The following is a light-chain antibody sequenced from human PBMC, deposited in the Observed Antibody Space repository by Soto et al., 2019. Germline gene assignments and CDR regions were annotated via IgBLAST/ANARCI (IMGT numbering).Light chain of an antibody. CDR3: AAWDDSLNGLYV. CDR1: SSNIGSNT. Sequence: QSVLTQPHSASGTPGQRVTNSCSGSSSNIGSNTVNWYQQLPGTAPKLRIHSNNQRPSGVPDRFSGSKSGTSASLAISGLQSEDEADYYCAAWDDSLNGLYVFGTGTKVTVL. CDR2: SNN. V-gene: IGLV1-44*01. J-gene: IGLJ1*01.